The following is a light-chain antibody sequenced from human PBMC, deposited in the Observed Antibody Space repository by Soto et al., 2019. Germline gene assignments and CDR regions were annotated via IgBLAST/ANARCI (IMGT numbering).Light chain of an antibody. J-gene: IGLJ1*01. CDR2: EVR. Sequence: QFVRTPSASMSWTPGQSITISCTGTSSDVGAYDFVSWYQRHPDKAPKLMIYEVRGRPSGVSNRFSGSKSFNTATLTISGLQAEDEADYYCSSHTTRNTRVFGTGTKVTVL. CDR1: SSDVGAYDF. V-gene: IGLV2-14*03. CDR3: SSHTTRNTRV.